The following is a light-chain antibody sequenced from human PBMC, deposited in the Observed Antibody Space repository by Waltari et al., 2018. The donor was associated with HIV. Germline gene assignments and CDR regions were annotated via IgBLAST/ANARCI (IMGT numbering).Light chain of an antibody. J-gene: IGLJ2*01. CDR3: ASWDNSLTAGV. V-gene: IGLV1-51*01. CDR2: DNN. Sequence: QSALTQPPSVSATPGQRVTISCSGNGSNIGQNSVSWYQPDPGTAPRLVIFDNNRRPSWSPDRFSASKSGTSATLAITGLQAGDEAAYFCASWDNSLTAGVFGAGTSLSVL. CDR1: GSNIGQNS.